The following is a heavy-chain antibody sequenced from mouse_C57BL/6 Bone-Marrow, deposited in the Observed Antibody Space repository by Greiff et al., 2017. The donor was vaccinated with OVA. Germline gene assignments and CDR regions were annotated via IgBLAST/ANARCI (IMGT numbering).Heavy chain of an antibody. V-gene: IGHV1-82*01. CDR1: GYAFSSSW. Sequence: VQLQQSGPELVKPGASVKISCKASGYAFSSSWMNWVKQRPGKGLEWLGRIYPGDGDTTYNGKFKGKATLTADKSSSTAYMRLSSLTSEDSAIYVCARYSNYDYCDDWGQGTTLTVSS. CDR3: ARYSNYDYCDD. D-gene: IGHD2-5*01. CDR2: IYPGDGDT. J-gene: IGHJ2*01.